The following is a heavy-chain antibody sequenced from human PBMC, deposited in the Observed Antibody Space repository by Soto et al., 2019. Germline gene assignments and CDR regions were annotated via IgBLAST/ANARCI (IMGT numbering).Heavy chain of an antibody. CDR1: GFTFSSYS. D-gene: IGHD3-16*01. CDR3: ARDFALSYDYVWGSYTKPP. V-gene: IGHV3-21*01. CDR2: ISSSSSYI. Sequence: PGGSLRLSCAASGFTFSSYSMNWVRQAPGKGLEWVSSISSSSSYIYYADSVKGRFTISRDNAKNSLYLQMNSLRAEDTAVYYCARDFALSYDYVWGSYTKPPWGQGTLVTVSS. J-gene: IGHJ5*02.